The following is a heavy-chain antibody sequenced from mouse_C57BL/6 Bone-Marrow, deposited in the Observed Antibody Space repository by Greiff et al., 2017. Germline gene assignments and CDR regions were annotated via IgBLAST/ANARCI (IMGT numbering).Heavy chain of an antibody. D-gene: IGHD3-2*02. CDR2: ISSGGSYT. CDR1: GFTFSSYG. V-gene: IGHV5-6*01. CDR3: ARGKAAQIAY. Sequence: EVQVVESGGDLVKPGGSLKLSCAASGFTFSSYGMSWVRQTPDKRLEWVATISSGGSYTYSPDSVKGRFTISRDNAKNTLYLQMSSLKSEDTAMYYCARGKAAQIAYWGQGTLVTVSA. J-gene: IGHJ3*01.